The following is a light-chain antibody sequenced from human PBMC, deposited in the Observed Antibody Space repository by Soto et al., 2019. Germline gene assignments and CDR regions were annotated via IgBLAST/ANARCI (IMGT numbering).Light chain of an antibody. Sequence: QLSLTQPDSASGSPGQSVTISCTGTRGEIGGYDYVSWYQQNPGKAPKLMIYEVTKRPLGVPDRFSGSKYGNTASLTVCGLQAEDEADYYCSSYAGSNNPYVFGTGTKVTVL. V-gene: IGLV2-8*01. CDR3: SSYAGSNNPYV. J-gene: IGLJ1*01. CDR2: EVT. CDR1: RGEIGGYDY.